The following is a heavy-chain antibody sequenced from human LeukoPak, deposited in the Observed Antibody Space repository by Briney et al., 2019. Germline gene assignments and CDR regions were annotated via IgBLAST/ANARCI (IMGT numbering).Heavy chain of an antibody. Sequence: PGGSLRLSCAASGLTFSSYAMSWVRQAPGKGLEWVSAISGSGGSTYYADSVKGRFTISRDNSKNTLFLQMNSLRAEDTAVYYCAKDQEIVVVIKGNWFDPWGQGTLVTVSS. V-gene: IGHV3-23*01. CDR2: ISGSGGST. J-gene: IGHJ5*02. CDR3: AKDQEIVVVIKGNWFDP. D-gene: IGHD3-22*01. CDR1: GLTFSSYA.